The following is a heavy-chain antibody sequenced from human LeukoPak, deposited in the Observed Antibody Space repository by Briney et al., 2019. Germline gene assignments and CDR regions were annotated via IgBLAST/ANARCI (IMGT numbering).Heavy chain of an antibody. CDR1: GYTLTELS. CDR2: FDPEDGET. CDR3: ARTVGLQRQYYYGMDV. Sequence: ASVKVSCKVSGYTLTELSMHWVRQAPGKGLEWMGGFDPEDGETIYAQKFQGRVTMTEDTSTDTAYMELSSLRSEDTAVYYCARTVGLQRQYYYGMDVWGQGTTVTVSS. J-gene: IGHJ6*02. D-gene: IGHD4-11*01. V-gene: IGHV1-24*01.